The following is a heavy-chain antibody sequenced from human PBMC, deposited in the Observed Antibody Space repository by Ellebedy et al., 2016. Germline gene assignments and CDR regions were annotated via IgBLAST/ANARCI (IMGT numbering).Heavy chain of an antibody. CDR2: IYTSGST. Sequence: SETLSLTXTVSGGAITSGSYYWSWIRQPAGKGLEWIGRIYTSGSTNYNPSLKSRVTMSVDTSKNQFSLKLSSVTAADTAVYYCARGPQYCSGGSCYSTVDYWGQGTLVTVSS. CDR3: ARGPQYCSGGSCYSTVDY. V-gene: IGHV4-61*02. CDR1: GGAITSGSYY. D-gene: IGHD2-15*01. J-gene: IGHJ4*02.